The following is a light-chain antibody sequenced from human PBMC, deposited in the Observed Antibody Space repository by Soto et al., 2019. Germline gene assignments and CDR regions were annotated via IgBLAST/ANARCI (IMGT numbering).Light chain of an antibody. J-gene: IGKJ4*01. CDR2: KAS. CDR3: LQDYNYPLT. V-gene: IGKV1-6*02. Sequence: IQMTQSPSTLSASIGDRVTITCRASQNVENYLAWYQQKPGKAPKLLIYKASTLKSGVPSRFSGSGSGTDFTLTISSLQPEDFATYYCLQDYNYPLTFGGGTKVDIK. CDR1: QNVENY.